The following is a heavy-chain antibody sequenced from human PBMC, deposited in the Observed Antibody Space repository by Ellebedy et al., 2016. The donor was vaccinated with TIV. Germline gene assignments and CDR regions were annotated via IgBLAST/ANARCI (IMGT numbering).Heavy chain of an antibody. CDR3: ATDAQGASPGDAFDI. CDR1: GFTFSAFS. V-gene: IGHV3-48*01. J-gene: IGHJ3*02. CDR2: ICGGTI. D-gene: IGHD3-10*01. Sequence: PGGSLRLSCAASGFTFSAFSMNWVGQSPGKGLEWISYICGGTIYYADTVKGRFTISRDNAENALYLQMNSLRAEETAVYYCATDAQGASPGDAFDIWGQGTMVTVSS.